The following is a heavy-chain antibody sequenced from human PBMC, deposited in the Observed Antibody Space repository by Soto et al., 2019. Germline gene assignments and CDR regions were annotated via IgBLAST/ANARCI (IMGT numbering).Heavy chain of an antibody. J-gene: IGHJ4*02. CDR3: ARASGVYAFDY. Sequence: PSETLSLTCTVSGGSISSYYWSWIRQPPGKGLEWIGYIYYSGSTNHNPSLKSRVTISVDTSKNQFSLKLSSVTAADTAVYYCARASGVYAFDYWGQGTLVTVSS. D-gene: IGHD2-8*01. CDR2: IYYSGST. CDR1: GGSISSYY. V-gene: IGHV4-59*01.